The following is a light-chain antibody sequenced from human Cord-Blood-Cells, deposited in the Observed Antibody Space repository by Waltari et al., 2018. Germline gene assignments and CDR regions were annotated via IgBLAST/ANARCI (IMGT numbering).Light chain of an antibody. CDR1: SSDVGGYNY. Sequence: QSALTQPASVSGSPGQSITISCTGTSSDVGGYNYVSWYQQHPGKAPKLMIYDVSNRPSGGSNLFSGSKSGNTASLTISGLQAGDEADYYCSSYTSSSSVVFGGGTKLTVL. J-gene: IGLJ2*01. CDR3: SSYTSSSSVV. CDR2: DVS. V-gene: IGLV2-14*01.